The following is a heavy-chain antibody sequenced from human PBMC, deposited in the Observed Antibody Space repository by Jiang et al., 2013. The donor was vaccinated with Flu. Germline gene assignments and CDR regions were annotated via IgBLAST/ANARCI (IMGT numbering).Heavy chain of an antibody. D-gene: IGHD3-10*01. CDR3: AKDAGLPGYYGMDV. V-gene: IGHV3-9*01. Sequence: QLLESGGGLVQPGRSLRLSCAASGFTFDDYAMHWVRQAPGKGLEWVSGISWNSGSIGYADSVKGRFTISRDNAKNSLYLQMNSLRAEDTALYYCAKDAGLPGYYGMDVWGQGTTVTVSS. CDR1: GFTFDDYA. J-gene: IGHJ6*02. CDR2: ISWNSGSI.